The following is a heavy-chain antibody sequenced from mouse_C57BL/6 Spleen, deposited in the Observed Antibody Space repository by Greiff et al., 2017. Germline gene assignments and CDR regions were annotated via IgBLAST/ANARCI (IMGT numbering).Heavy chain of an antibody. CDR3: ARGGYNPYYYAMDY. CDR2: INPNYGTT. V-gene: IGHV1-39*01. J-gene: IGHJ4*01. Sequence: QQSGPELVKPGASVKISCKASGYSFTDYNMNWVKQSNGKSLEWIGVINPNYGTTSYNQKFKGKATLTVDQSSSTAYMQLNSLTSEDSAVYYCARGGYNPYYYAMDYWGQGTSVTVSS. CDR1: GYSFTDYN. D-gene: IGHD1-3*01.